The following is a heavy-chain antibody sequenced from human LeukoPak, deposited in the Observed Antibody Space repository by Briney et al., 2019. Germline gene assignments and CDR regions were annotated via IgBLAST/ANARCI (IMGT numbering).Heavy chain of an antibody. CDR1: GISLSNYA. CDR3: AEGITKVRGVRGGLKWFAP. J-gene: IGHJ5*02. CDR2: ISGSGGST. Sequence: GGSLRLSCVVSGISLSNYAMTWVRQAPGKGLEWVSAISGSGGSTYYADSVKGRLTISRDNSKNTLYLQMNSLRAEDTAVYYCAEGITKVRGVRGGLKWFAPLGQGTLVTV. D-gene: IGHD3-10*01. V-gene: IGHV3-23*01.